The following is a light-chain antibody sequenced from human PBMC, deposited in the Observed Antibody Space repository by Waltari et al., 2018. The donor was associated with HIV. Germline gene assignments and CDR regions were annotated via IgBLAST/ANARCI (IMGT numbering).Light chain of an antibody. J-gene: IGKJ2*01. CDR3: HQYNDWPYT. CDR2: GAS. Sequence: MMQSPDTLPVSPGEGVTLTCRASQSVRTNVAWYQQRPGQAPRLLIYGASNRAAGVPARFTGGGSGTEFTLTISSLQSEDFAVYFCHQYNDWPYTFGQGTKLDIK. CDR1: QSVRTN. V-gene: IGKV3-15*01.